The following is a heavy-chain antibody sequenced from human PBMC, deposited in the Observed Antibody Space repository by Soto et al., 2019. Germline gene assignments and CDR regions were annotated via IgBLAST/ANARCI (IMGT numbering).Heavy chain of an antibody. CDR3: ARVHTYYYYSGSFDY. D-gene: IGHD2-15*01. Sequence: QVQLVQSGAEVKKPGASVKVSCKASGYTFTGYYLHWVRQAPGQGLELMGWINPNNGDTNHAQNFQGRVTMTRDTSISTAYMELSGLRSDDTAVYYCARVHTYYYYSGSFDYWGQGTLVTVSP. J-gene: IGHJ4*02. V-gene: IGHV1-2*02. CDR2: INPNNGDT. CDR1: GYTFTGYY.